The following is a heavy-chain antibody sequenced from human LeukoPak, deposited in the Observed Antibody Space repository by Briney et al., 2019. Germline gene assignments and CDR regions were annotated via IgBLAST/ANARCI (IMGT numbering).Heavy chain of an antibody. Sequence: SETLSLTCTVSGGSISSSSYYWGWIRQPPGKGLEWIGSIYYSGSTYYNPSLKSRVTISVDTSKNQFSLKLSSVTAADTAVYYCARDSSEREPGGPWGQGTLVTVSS. CDR1: GGSISSSSYY. J-gene: IGHJ5*02. CDR3: ARDSSEREPGGP. V-gene: IGHV4-39*07. D-gene: IGHD1-26*01. CDR2: IYYSGST.